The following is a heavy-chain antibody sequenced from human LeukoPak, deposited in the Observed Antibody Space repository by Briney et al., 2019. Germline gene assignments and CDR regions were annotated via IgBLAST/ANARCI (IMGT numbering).Heavy chain of an antibody. J-gene: IGHJ4*02. V-gene: IGHV3-53*01. D-gene: IGHD6-13*01. CDR3: ARTSVATAEDYFDY. CDR1: GFTISSNY. Sequence: GGSLRLSCAASGFTISSNYMSWVRQAPGKGLEWVSIIYSSGDTNYADSVRGRFTISRDNSKNTLYLQMNSLRAEDTAVYYCARTSVATAEDYFDYWGQGTLVTVSS. CDR2: IYSSGDT.